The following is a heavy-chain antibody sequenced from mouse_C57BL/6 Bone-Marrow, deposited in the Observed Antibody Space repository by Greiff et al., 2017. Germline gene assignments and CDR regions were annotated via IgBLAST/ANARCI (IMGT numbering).Heavy chain of an antibody. CDR1: GYTFTNYW. CDR3: ARSPPYYYGSSYGWYFDV. D-gene: IGHD1-1*01. V-gene: IGHV1-63*01. CDR2: IYPGGGYT. J-gene: IGHJ1*03. Sequence: QVQLQQSGAELVRPGTSVKMSCKASGYTFTNYWIGWAKQRPGHGLEWIGDIYPGGGYTNYNEKFKGKATLTADKASSTAYMQFSRLTSEESAIYYCARSPPYYYGSSYGWYFDVWGTGTTVTVSS.